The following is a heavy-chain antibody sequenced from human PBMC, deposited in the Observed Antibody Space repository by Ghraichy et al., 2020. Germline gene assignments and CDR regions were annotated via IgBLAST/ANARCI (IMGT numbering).Heavy chain of an antibody. D-gene: IGHD5-12*01. J-gene: IGHJ5*02. CDR1: GYTFTNYY. CDR2: INPNSGGT. V-gene: IGHV1-2*02. Sequence: ASVKVSCKASGYTFTNYYMHWMRQAPGQGLEWMGWINPNSGGTHYAQKFQGRVAMTRDTSISTAYMELSRLTSDDTAVYYCARYLVDIVLITPGGFDPWGQGTLVTVSS. CDR3: ARYLVDIVLITPGGFDP.